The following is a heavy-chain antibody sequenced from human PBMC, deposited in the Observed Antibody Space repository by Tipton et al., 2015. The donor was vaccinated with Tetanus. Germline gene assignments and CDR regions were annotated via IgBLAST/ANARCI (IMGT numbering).Heavy chain of an antibody. D-gene: IGHD6-19*01. V-gene: IGHV4-31*03. J-gene: IGHJ4*02. CDR1: GGSISSGGYY. CDR3: ARGGGPYSSGWYPPDY. Sequence: TLSLTCTVSGGSISSGGYYWSWIRQHPGKGLEWIGYIYYSGSTYYNPSLKSRVTISVDTSKNQFSLKLSSVTAADTAVYYCARGGGPYSSGWYPPDYWGQGTLVTVSS. CDR2: IYYSGST.